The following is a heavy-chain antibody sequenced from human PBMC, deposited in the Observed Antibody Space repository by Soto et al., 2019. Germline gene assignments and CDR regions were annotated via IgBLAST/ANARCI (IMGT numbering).Heavy chain of an antibody. V-gene: IGHV4-39*01. J-gene: IGHJ4*02. CDR2: IYYSGTT. CDR1: GGSISSTSHH. CDR3: TREDSSPSEY. Sequence: QLQLQLSGPGLVKPSETLPLTCTVSGGSISSTSHHWAWIRQPPGKGLEWIGSIYYSGTTYYNPSRKSRLTIFVDTSKNQFSLKLSSVTAADTAVYFCTREDSSPSEYWSQGTLVTVSS. D-gene: IGHD6-13*01.